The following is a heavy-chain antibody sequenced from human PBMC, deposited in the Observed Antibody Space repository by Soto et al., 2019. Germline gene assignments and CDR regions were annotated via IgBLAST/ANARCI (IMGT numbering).Heavy chain of an antibody. J-gene: IGHJ4*02. V-gene: IGHV3-11*01. CDR1: GFTFSDYY. Sequence: GGSLRLSCAASGFTFSDYYMSWIRQAPGKGLEWVSYISSSGSTIYYADSVKGRFTISRDNAKNSLYLQMNSLRAEDTAVYYCASAVKIGSYCSGGSCYRWGQGTLVTVSS. CDR2: ISSSGSTI. D-gene: IGHD2-15*01. CDR3: ASAVKIGSYCSGGSCYR.